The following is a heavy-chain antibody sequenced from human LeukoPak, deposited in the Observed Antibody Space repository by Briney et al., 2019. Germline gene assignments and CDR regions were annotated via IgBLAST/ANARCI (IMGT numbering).Heavy chain of an antibody. CDR1: GFTFSRYW. V-gene: IGHV3-15*01. CDR3: TTASLVFLVGY. CDR2: IKSKTDGGTT. Sequence: GGSLRLSCAASGFTFSRYWMSWVRQAPGKGLEWVGRIKSKTDGGTTDYAAPVKGRFTISRDDSRNTLYLQMNSLKTEDTAVYYCTTASLVFLVGYWGQGTLVTVSS. J-gene: IGHJ4*02. D-gene: IGHD2-8*01.